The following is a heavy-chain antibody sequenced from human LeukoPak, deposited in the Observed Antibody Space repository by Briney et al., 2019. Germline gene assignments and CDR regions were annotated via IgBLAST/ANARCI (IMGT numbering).Heavy chain of an antibody. CDR3: AKIVGDPTGFDY. J-gene: IGHJ4*02. CDR1: GFTFSNYN. V-gene: IGHV3-21*04. D-gene: IGHD1-26*01. Sequence: PGGSLRLSCAASGFTFSNYNINWARQAPGKGLEWVSSISSSSSYIYYADSVKGRFIISRDNAKNSLYLQMNSLRTEDTAVYYCAKIVGDPTGFDYWGQGTLVTVSS. CDR2: ISSSSSYI.